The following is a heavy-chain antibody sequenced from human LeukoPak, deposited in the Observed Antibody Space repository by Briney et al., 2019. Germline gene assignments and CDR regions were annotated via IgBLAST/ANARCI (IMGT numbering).Heavy chain of an antibody. CDR1: GDSISSGSSYY. J-gene: IGHJ5*02. V-gene: IGHV4-39*01. Sequence: SETLSLTCTVSGDSISSGSSYYWAWIRQPPGKGLEWIGSFYYSGSTYYNPSLKSRATVSVDTSKNQFSLKASSVTAADTAVYYCARRAIPYSSSWYTGAFDPWGQGTLVTVSS. CDR3: ARRAIPYSSSWYTGAFDP. CDR2: FYYSGST. D-gene: IGHD6-13*01.